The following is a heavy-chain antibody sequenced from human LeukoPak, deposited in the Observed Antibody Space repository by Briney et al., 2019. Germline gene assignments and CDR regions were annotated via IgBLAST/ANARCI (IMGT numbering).Heavy chain of an antibody. V-gene: IGHV3-30*04. Sequence: PGGSLRLSCAASGFTFSSYAMHWVRQAPGKGLEWVAVISYDGSNKYYADSVKGRFTISRDNSKNTLYLQMNSLRAEDTAVYYCARDELLPRGYFDYWGQGTLVTVSS. D-gene: IGHD1-26*01. CDR1: GFTFSSYA. CDR2: ISYDGSNK. J-gene: IGHJ4*02. CDR3: ARDELLPRGYFDY.